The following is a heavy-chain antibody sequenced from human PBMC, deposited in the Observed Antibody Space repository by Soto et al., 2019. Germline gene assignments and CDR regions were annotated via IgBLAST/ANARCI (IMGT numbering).Heavy chain of an antibody. J-gene: IGHJ6*02. CDR1: GGSISSYY. Sequence: PSETLSLTCTVSGGSISSYYWSWIRQPPWKGLEWIGYIYYSGSTNYNPSLKSRVTISVDTSKNQFSLKLSSVTAADTAVYYCARDIQGGEPYDSSSLYGMDVWGQGTTVTVSS. D-gene: IGHD3-22*01. V-gene: IGHV4-59*01. CDR3: ARDIQGGEPYDSSSLYGMDV. CDR2: IYYSGST.